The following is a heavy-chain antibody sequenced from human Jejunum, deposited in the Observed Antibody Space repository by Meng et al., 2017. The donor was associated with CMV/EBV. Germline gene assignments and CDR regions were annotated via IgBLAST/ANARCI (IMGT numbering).Heavy chain of an antibody. J-gene: IGHJ5*02. CDR2: ITGAGFAT. V-gene: IGHV3-23*01. CDR3: AKNWGENSDYLNS. CDR1: GFTFRIYP. Sequence: ASSGFTFRIYPMSWVRQAPGKGLAWVSTITGAGFATYYADSVKGRFTISRDTSRNTLSLQMNSLRGDDTAIYYCAKNWGENSDYLNSWGQGTLVTVSS. D-gene: IGHD3-22*01.